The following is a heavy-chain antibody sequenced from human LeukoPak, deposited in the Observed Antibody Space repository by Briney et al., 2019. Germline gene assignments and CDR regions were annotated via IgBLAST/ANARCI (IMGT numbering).Heavy chain of an antibody. CDR3: ARYFSNLDY. CDR2: IHYSGST. D-gene: IGHD4-11*01. J-gene: IGHJ4*02. Sequence: SETLSLTCTVSGGSISSYYWSWIRQPPGKGLEWIGYIHYSGSTHYNPSLKSRVTISVDTSKNQFSLKLSSVTAADTAVYYCARYFSNLDYWGQGTLVTVSS. V-gene: IGHV4-59*12. CDR1: GGSISSYY.